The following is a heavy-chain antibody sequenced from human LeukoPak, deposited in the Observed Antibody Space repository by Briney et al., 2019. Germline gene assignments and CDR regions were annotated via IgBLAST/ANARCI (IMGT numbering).Heavy chain of an antibody. J-gene: IGHJ5*02. V-gene: IGHV3-74*01. Sequence: HSGGSLRLSCAASGFTFSSYWMHWVRQAPGKGLVWVSRINSDGSSTSYADSVKGRFTISRDNAKNTLYLQMNSLRAEDTAVYYCARDFGAGYSSGWENYNWFDPWGQGTLVTVSS. D-gene: IGHD6-19*01. CDR2: INSDGSST. CDR1: GFTFSSYW. CDR3: ARDFGAGYSSGWENYNWFDP.